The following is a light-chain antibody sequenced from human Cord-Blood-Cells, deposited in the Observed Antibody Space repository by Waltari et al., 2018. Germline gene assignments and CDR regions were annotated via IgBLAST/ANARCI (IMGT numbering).Light chain of an antibody. CDR3: QQSYSTPFT. CDR2: AAS. Sequence: IQMTQSPSSLSASVGDRVTITCRASQSISSYLNWYQQKPGKAPKLLIYAASSLQSGLPSRFSGSGSGTDFTLTISSLQPEDFATYDCQQSYSTPFTFGPGTKVDIK. V-gene: IGKV1-39*01. J-gene: IGKJ3*01. CDR1: QSISSY.